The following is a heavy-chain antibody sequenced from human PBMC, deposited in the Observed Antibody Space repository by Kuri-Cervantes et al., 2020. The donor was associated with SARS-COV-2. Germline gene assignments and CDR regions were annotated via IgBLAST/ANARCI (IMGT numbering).Heavy chain of an antibody. Sequence: GGSLRPSCAASGFTFIDYYMNWVRQAPGKGLEWVSSISSSSTIYYADPVKGRFTIPRENAKNPLYLQMNSLRAEDTAVYYCARDLYDSSGYYIPHVFDYWGQGTLVTVSS. D-gene: IGHD3-22*01. CDR1: GFTFIDYY. J-gene: IGHJ4*02. V-gene: IGHV3-69-1*01. CDR3: ARDLYDSSGYYIPHVFDY. CDR2: ISSSSTI.